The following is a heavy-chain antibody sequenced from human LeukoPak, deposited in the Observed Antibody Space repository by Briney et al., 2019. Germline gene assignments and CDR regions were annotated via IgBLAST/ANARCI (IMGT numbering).Heavy chain of an antibody. CDR1: GFTFSDYY. V-gene: IGHV3-11*04. D-gene: IGHD2-15*01. J-gene: IGHJ4*02. CDR2: ISSSGSTI. CDR3: ARESRGGSCFDY. Sequence: GGSLRLSCVASGFTFSDYYMSWIRQAPGKGREWVSYISSSGSTIYYADSVKGRFTISRDNAKNSLYLQMNSLRAEDTAVYYCARESRGGSCFDYWGQGTLVTVST.